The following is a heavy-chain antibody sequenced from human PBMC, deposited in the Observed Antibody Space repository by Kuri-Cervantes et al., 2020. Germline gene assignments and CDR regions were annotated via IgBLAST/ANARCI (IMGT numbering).Heavy chain of an antibody. Sequence: GESLKISCAASGFMFSGYSMNWVRQAPGKGLEWVSSISSGSSYIYYADSVKGRFTISRDNAKNSLYLQMNSLRAEDTAVYYCARGAYSSSWYGGYFDYWGQGTLVTVSS. CDR3: ARGAYSSSWYGGYFDY. CDR1: GFMFSGYS. J-gene: IGHJ4*02. D-gene: IGHD6-13*01. V-gene: IGHV3-21*01. CDR2: ISSGSSYI.